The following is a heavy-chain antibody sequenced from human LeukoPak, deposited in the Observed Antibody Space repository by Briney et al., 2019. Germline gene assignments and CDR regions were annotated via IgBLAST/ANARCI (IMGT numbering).Heavy chain of an antibody. CDR1: GYNFIKYV. CDR2: INAGSAYT. J-gene: IGHJ4*02. CDR3: ARGIWSATRVDYYLDN. D-gene: IGHD5-24*01. Sequence: ASVKVSCKASGYNFIKYVIHWVRQAPGQRLEWMGWINAGSAYTKVSQSFQDRVTITRDTSANIVYMELSSLTSEDTAVYYCARGIWSATRVDYYLDNWGQGTLVTVSS. V-gene: IGHV1-3*01.